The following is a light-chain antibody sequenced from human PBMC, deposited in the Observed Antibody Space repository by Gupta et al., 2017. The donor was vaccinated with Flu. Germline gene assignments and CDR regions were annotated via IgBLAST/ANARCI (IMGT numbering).Light chain of an antibody. V-gene: IGLV3-21*02. Sequence: SLVLTQPPSVSVTPGQTASIACGGDNIGSETVHWYQQKPGQAPVLVLYDDDFPPSGIPERFSGSNSGNTATLTISRVEAGDEADYYCQVWDTNTDNWVFGGGTMLTIL. J-gene: IGLJ3*02. CDR2: DDD. CDR3: QVWDTNTDNWV. CDR1: NIGSET.